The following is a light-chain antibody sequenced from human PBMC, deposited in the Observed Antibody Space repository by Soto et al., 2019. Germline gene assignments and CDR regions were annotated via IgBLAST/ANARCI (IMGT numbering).Light chain of an antibody. J-gene: IGKJ4*01. Sequence: DVVMTQSPLSLPVTLGQSASISCRSSRGLVFSDGNTFLSWFQQRPGQSPRRLIYQVSKRDSGVPDRFSGSGSGTDFTLTISRVEAEDVGTYYCAQATHWPLTFGGGTKVDIK. CDR2: QVS. CDR3: AQATHWPLT. CDR1: RGLVFSDGNTF. V-gene: IGKV2-30*01.